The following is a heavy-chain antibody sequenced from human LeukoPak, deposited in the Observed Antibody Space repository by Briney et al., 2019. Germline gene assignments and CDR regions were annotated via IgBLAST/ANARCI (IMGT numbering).Heavy chain of an antibody. Sequence: SVKVSCKASGGTFSSYAISWVRQAPGQGLEWMGRIIPIFGTANYAQKFQGRVTITTDESTSTAYMELSSLRSEDTAVYYCARDYDFWSGYYTSRDYYYYMDVWGKGTTVTVSS. V-gene: IGHV1-69*05. CDR2: IIPIFGTA. CDR3: ARDYDFWSGYYTSRDYYYYMDV. J-gene: IGHJ6*03. CDR1: GGTFSSYA. D-gene: IGHD3-3*01.